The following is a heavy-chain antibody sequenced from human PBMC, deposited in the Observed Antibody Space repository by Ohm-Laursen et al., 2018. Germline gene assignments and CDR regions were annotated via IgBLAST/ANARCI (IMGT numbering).Heavy chain of an antibody. CDR2: IYYSGST. CDR3: ARNFNWENPYNFAY. D-gene: IGHD3-9*01. Sequence: GTLSLTCTVSGASMIDYSWNWIRQPPGKGLEWIGYIYYSGSTKYNPSLESRVTISLDTSRNQFSLRLTSLTAADTAVYYCARNFNWENPYNFAYWGQGILVTVSS. CDR1: GASMIDYS. V-gene: IGHV4-59*01. J-gene: IGHJ4*02.